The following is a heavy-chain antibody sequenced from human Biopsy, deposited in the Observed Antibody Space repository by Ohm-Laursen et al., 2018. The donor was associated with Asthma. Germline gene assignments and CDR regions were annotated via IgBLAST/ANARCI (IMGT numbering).Heavy chain of an antibody. D-gene: IGHD1-1*01. CDR1: GFSFSNFA. V-gene: IGHV3-30*01. Sequence: SLRLSCTASGFSFSNFAIHWVRQAPGKGLEWVGVISKGASTQDYADSVKGRFTMARDNSKNTLDLRMNSLREEDTAVYYCVRDGTDDAFDIWGQGTVVSVSS. CDR2: ISKGASTQ. J-gene: IGHJ3*02. CDR3: VRDGTDDAFDI.